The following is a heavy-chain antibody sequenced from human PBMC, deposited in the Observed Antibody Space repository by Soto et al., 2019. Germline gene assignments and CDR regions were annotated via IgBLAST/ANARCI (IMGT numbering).Heavy chain of an antibody. CDR1: GFTFSSYG. J-gene: IGHJ4*02. CDR2: ISSGRVTT. CDR3: ARGGAARPDY. V-gene: IGHV3-48*02. Sequence: GGSLRLSCVASGFTFSSYGMNWVRQAPGKGLEWVSYISSGRVTTNYADSVKGRFTISRDNAKSSLYLQLNSLRDDDTAVYYCARGGAARPDYWGQGALVTAPQ. D-gene: IGHD2-15*01.